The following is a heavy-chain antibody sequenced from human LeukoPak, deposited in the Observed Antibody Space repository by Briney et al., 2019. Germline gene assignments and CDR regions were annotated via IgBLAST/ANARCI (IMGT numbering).Heavy chain of an antibody. CDR3: ATTVAGYFFDY. Sequence: ASVKVSCKASGYTFSMFDVNWVRQATGQGLEWMGWMHPNSGNTGYAQVFRDRVTFTADTSTNTAYMELSGLRSDDTAVYYCATTVAGYFFDYWGQGTPVTVSS. J-gene: IGHJ4*02. CDR2: MHPNSGNT. V-gene: IGHV1-8*03. D-gene: IGHD6-19*01. CDR1: GYTFSMFD.